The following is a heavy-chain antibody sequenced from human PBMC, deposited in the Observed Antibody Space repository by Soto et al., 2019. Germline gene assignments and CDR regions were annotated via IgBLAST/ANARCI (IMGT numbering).Heavy chain of an antibody. D-gene: IGHD3-10*01. V-gene: IGHV4-30-4*01. J-gene: IGHJ5*02. CDR2: IYYSGST. Sequence: SETLSLTCTVSGVPISTDDYYWTWIRQPPGKGLEWIGYIYYSGSTYYNWSLKSRVTISIGTSKNQFSLKLSSVTAADTGVYYCATWGRGVLIQNWFDPWGQGTLVTVSS. CDR3: ATWGRGVLIQNWFDP. CDR1: GVPISTDDYY.